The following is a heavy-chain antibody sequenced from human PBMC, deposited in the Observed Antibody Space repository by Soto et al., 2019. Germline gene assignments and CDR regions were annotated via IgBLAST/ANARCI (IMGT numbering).Heavy chain of an antibody. CDR1: GGTFSSYA. V-gene: IGHV1-69*13. D-gene: IGHD3-10*01. CDR2: IIPIFGTA. Sequence: SVKVSCKASGGTFSSYAISWVRQAPGQGLEWMGGIIPIFGTADYAQKFQGRVTITADESTSTAYMELSSLRSEDTAVYYCATRGVIPYYYYGMDVWGQGTTVTVSS. CDR3: ATRGVIPYYYYGMDV. J-gene: IGHJ6*02.